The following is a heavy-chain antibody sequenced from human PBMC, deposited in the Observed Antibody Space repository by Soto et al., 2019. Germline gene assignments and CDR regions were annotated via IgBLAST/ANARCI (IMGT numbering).Heavy chain of an antibody. V-gene: IGHV1-69*13. J-gene: IGHJ6*02. CDR3: ARDKGMATRERGEYYYYGMDV. D-gene: IGHD5-12*01. CDR1: GGTFSSYS. CDR2: IIPIFGTA. Sequence: ASVKVSCKASGGTFSSYSISWVRQAPGQGLEWMGGIIPIFGTANYAQKFQGRVTITADESTSTAYMELSSLRSEDTAVYYCARDKGMATRERGEYYYYGMDVWGQGTTVTVSS.